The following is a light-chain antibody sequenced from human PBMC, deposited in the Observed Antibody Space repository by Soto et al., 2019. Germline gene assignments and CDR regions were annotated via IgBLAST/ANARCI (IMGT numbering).Light chain of an antibody. CDR2: GAS. Sequence: EIVLTQSPATLSVSPGERATLSCRASQSVRSNLAWYQQKPDQGPRLLIFGASTRATNIPARFSGSGSGTEFTLTISSLQSEDFAVYYCQEYINWPSLTFGGGTKVEIK. J-gene: IGKJ4*01. CDR3: QEYINWPSLT. CDR1: QSVRSN. V-gene: IGKV3-15*01.